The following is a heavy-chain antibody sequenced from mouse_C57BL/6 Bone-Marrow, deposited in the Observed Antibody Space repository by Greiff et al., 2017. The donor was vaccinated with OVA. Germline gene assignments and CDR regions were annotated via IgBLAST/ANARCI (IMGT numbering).Heavy chain of an antibody. V-gene: IGHV1-64*01. D-gene: IGHD2-14*01. CDR1: GYTFTSYW. Sequence: VQLQQPGAELVKPGASVKLSCKASGYTFTSYWMHWVKQRPGQGLEWIGMIHPNSGSTNYNEKFKSKATLPVAKSSSTAYMQLSSRTSEDSAVYYGARRGYVGGYAMDYWGGGASVTVAS. J-gene: IGHJ4*01. CDR3: ARRGYVGGYAMDY. CDR2: IHPNSGST.